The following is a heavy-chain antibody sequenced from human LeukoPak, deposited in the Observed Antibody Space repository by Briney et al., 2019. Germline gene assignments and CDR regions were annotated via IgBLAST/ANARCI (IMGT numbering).Heavy chain of an antibody. V-gene: IGHV1-69*04. J-gene: IGHJ4*02. CDR3: ARDGPPYCSGGSCYVDY. CDR1: GGTFSSYA. CDR2: IIPILGIA. D-gene: IGHD2-15*01. Sequence: SVNVSCKASGGTFSSYAISWVRQAPGQGLAWMGRIIPILGIANYAQKFQGRVTITADKSTSTAYMELSSLRSEDTAVYYCARDGPPYCSGGSCYVDYWGQGTLVTVSS.